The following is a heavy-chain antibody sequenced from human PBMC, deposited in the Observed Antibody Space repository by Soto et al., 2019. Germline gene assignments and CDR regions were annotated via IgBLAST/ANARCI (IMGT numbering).Heavy chain of an antibody. V-gene: IGHV1-69*13. CDR3: ATYDFWSGYRTNWFDP. Sequence: SVKVSCKASGCTFSSYAISWVRQAPGQGLEWMGGIIPIFGTANYAQKFQGRVTMTEDASTDTAYMELSSLRSEDTAVYYCATYDFWSGYRTNWFDPWGQGTLVTVSS. D-gene: IGHD3-3*01. CDR1: GCTFSSYA. J-gene: IGHJ5*02. CDR2: IIPIFGTA.